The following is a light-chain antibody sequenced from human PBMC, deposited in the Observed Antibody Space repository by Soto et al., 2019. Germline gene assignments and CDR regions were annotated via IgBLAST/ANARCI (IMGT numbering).Light chain of an antibody. CDR1: RTINTY. CDR2: GAS. J-gene: IGKJ4*01. Sequence: DVRMTQSPSSLSASVGDTITITCRASRTINTYFNWFQQKPGEPPRLLIYGASTLHDGVPSRFSGSGSGADFTLTISGLQPEDFASYHCQQTYSDISIGGGTKV. V-gene: IGKV1-39*01. CDR3: QQTYSDIS.